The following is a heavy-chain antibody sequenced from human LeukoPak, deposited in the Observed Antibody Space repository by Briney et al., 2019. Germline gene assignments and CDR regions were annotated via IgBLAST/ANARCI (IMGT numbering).Heavy chain of an antibody. V-gene: IGHV4-34*01. Sequence: KPSETLSLNCAVYGGSFSAYYWSWVRQPPGKGLEWIGEINHSGSTNYNPSLKSRVTMSVDTSKNQFSLKLSSVTAADTAVYYCALYDSSGYYFDPWGQGTLVTVSS. J-gene: IGHJ4*02. CDR1: GGSFSAYY. D-gene: IGHD3-22*01. CDR3: ALYDSSGYYFDP. CDR2: INHSGST.